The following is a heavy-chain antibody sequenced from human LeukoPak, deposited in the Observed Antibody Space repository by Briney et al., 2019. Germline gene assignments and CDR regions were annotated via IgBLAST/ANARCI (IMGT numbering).Heavy chain of an antibody. D-gene: IGHD5-24*01. CDR1: GFTFSTYS. V-gene: IGHV3-48*01. CDR2: IRSRDRTI. CDR3: ARDRDRRDGYNPFMDV. Sequence: PGGSLILSCAASGFTFSTYSINWVRQAPGKGLEWVSYIRSRDRTIYYADSVKGRFPISTDNAENSMYLQMNSLRAEDTAVYYCARDRDRRDGYNPFMDVWGKGTTVPISS. J-gene: IGHJ6*03.